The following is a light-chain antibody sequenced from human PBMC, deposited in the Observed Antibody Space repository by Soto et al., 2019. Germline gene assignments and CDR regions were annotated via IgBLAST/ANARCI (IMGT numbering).Light chain of an antibody. Sequence: DIQMTQSPSSLSASVGDGVTITCRASQSISSYLNWYQQKPGKAPKLLIYAASRLQSGVPSRFSGSGSGTDFTLTISSLQPEDFATYSCQQSYSTSITFGQGTRLEIK. CDR2: AAS. V-gene: IGKV1-39*01. J-gene: IGKJ5*01. CDR1: QSISSY. CDR3: QQSYSTSIT.